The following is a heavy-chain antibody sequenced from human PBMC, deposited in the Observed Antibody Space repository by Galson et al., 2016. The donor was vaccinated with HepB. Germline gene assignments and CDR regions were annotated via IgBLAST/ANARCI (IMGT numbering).Heavy chain of an antibody. V-gene: IGHV4-39*07. D-gene: IGHD3-10*01. J-gene: IGHJ4*02. CDR2: LYYTGNT. CDR1: GGSISSSNFY. CDR3: ASFGELSVY. Sequence: LSLTCTVSGGSISSSNFYWGWIRQPPGKGLEWIGTLYYTGNTYYNASLKSRVTISVDTSKKQFSLKLSSVTAADTAVYYCASFGELSVYWGQGTLVTVSS.